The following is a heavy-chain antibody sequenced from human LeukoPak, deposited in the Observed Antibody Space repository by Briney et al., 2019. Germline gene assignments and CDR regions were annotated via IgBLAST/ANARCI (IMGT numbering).Heavy chain of an antibody. CDR3: ARRAGAYSHPYDY. CDR1: GLTVSSNC. CDR2: IYSDNT. D-gene: IGHD4/OR15-4a*01. V-gene: IGHV3-53*01. J-gene: IGHJ4*02. Sequence: PGGSLRLSCTASGLTVSSNCMSWVRQAPGKGLEWVSFIYSDNTHYSDSVKGRFTISRDNSKNTLYLQMNSLRADDTAVYHCARRAGAYSHPYDYWGQGTLVTVSS.